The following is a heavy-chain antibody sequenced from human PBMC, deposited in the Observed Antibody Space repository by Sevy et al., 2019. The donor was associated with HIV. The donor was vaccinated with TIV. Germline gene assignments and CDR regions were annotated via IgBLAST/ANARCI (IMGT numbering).Heavy chain of an antibody. CDR3: AREEKHYGSGSWSIYYYYYYMDV. CDR1: GYTFTGYY. Sequence: ASVKVSCKASGYTFTGYYMHWLRQAPGQGLEWMGWINPNSGGTNYAQKFQGRVTMPRDTSISTAYMELSRLRSDDTAVYYCAREEKHYGSGSWSIYYYYYYMDVWGKGTTVTVSS. CDR2: INPNSGGT. J-gene: IGHJ6*03. D-gene: IGHD3-10*01. V-gene: IGHV1-2*02.